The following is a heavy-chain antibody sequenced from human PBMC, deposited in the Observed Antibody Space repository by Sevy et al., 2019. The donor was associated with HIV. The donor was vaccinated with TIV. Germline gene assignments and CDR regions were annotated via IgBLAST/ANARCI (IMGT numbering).Heavy chain of an antibody. J-gene: IGHJ4*02. CDR3: ARVSYNWNLYYFDY. CDR1: GGTFSSYA. V-gene: IGHV1-69*13. CDR2: VIPIFGTT. Sequence: ASVKVSCKASGGTFSSYAISWVRQAPGQGLEWMGGVIPIFGTTNYAQKFQGRVTITSDESMSKAYMELSSRRSEDTAVYYCARVSYNWNLYYFDYWGQGTLVTVSS. D-gene: IGHD1-7*01.